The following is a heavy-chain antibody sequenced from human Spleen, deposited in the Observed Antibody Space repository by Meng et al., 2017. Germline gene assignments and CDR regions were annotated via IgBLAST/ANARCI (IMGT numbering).Heavy chain of an antibody. D-gene: IGHD6-19*01. J-gene: IGHJ3*02. CDR3: AKFRIAVAGMNDAFDI. CDR2: ISGSGGST. V-gene: IGHV3-23*01. CDR1: GFTFSSYA. Sequence: GGSLRLSCAASGFTFSSYAMSWVRQAPGKGLEWVSAISGSGGSTYYADSVKGRFTISRDNSKNTLYLQMNSLRAEDTAVYYCAKFRIAVAGMNDAFDIWGQGTMVTVSS.